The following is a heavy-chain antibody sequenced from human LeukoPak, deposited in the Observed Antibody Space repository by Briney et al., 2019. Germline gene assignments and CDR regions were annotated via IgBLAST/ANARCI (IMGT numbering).Heavy chain of an antibody. Sequence: ASVKVSCKPSGYTFTSYGISWVRQAPGQGLEWMGWINPYNGNTNSAQKVQGRVTMTTDTSTSTAYMELRSLRSDDTAVYYCARDPSGNPYFFDYWGQGTLVTVSS. V-gene: IGHV1-18*01. CDR3: ARDPSGNPYFFDY. CDR1: GYTFTSYG. D-gene: IGHD3-3*01. J-gene: IGHJ4*02. CDR2: INPYNGNT.